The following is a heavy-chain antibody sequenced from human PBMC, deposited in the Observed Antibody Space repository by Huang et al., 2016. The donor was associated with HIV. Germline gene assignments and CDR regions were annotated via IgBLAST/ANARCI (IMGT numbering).Heavy chain of an antibody. CDR2: MNPNSGNT. Sequence: QVQLVQSEAEVKKPGASVKVSCKASGYTFTHYDINWLRQAAGQGREWMGWMNPNSGNTGYAQKFQGRVTITRNTSISTAYMELSGLRSEDTAVYYCARADPGYCSGGSCKEFDYWGQGTLVTVSS. J-gene: IGHJ4*02. CDR1: GYTFTHYD. CDR3: ARADPGYCSGGSCKEFDY. D-gene: IGHD2-15*01. V-gene: IGHV1-8*03.